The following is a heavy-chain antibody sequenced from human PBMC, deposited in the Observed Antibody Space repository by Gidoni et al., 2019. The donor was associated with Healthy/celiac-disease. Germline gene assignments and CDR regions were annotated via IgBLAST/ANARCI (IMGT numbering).Heavy chain of an antibody. V-gene: IGHV3-21*01. Sequence: EVQLVESGGALVKPGGSLRLSCAASGFTFSRYSMNWVRQAPGTGPEWVSSMSSSSSYIYYADSVKGRFTISRDNAKNSLYLQMNSRRAEDTAVYYCARENPDSSGYMVAFDIWGQGTMVTVSS. J-gene: IGHJ3*02. D-gene: IGHD3-22*01. CDR2: MSSSSSYI. CDR3: ARENPDSSGYMVAFDI. CDR1: GFTFSRYS.